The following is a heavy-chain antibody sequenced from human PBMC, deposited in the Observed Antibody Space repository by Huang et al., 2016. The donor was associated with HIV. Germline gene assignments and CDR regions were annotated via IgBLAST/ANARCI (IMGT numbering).Heavy chain of an antibody. J-gene: IGHJ4*02. V-gene: IGHV4-34*01. CDR1: GGSFSGYY. CDR3: ARAPHYGAGSYYY. CDR2: ITHSGDT. Sequence: QVQLHPWGAGLLKPSETLSLTCAVYGGSFSGYYWGWIRQPPGKGLEWIGEITHSGDTNYNPPRKGRVTISEETSKNQFSLKLSSVTAADTAVYYCARAPHYGAGSYYYWGQGTLVTVSS. D-gene: IGHD3-10*01.